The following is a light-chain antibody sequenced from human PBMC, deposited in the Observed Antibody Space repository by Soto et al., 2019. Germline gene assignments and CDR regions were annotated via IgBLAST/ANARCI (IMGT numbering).Light chain of an antibody. CDR3: QQYDSSRT. CDR2: GAS. Sequence: EIVLTQSPGTLSLSPGESATLSCRASQSVDSRFLAWYQQKPGQDPRLLMYGASTRATGIPDRFSGSGSGTDFTLSISSLEPEDFAVYYCQQYDSSRTFGQGTKVEMK. J-gene: IGKJ1*01. CDR1: QSVDSRF. V-gene: IGKV3-20*01.